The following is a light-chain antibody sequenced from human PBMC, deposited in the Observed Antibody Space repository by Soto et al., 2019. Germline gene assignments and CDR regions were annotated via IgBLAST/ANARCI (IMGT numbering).Light chain of an antibody. CDR1: QSVSSSY. V-gene: IGKV3-20*01. CDR3: HQYGSSAWT. Sequence: EIVLTQSPGTLSLSPGERATLSRRASQSVSSSYLAWYQQKPGQAPSLLIYDASNRATGIPARFSGSGSGTDFTLTISSLEPEDFAVYYCHQYGSSAWTFGQGTKVDIK. CDR2: DAS. J-gene: IGKJ1*01.